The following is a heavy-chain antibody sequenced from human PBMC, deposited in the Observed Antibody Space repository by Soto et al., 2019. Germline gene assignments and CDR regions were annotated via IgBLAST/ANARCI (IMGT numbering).Heavy chain of an antibody. D-gene: IGHD5-12*01. J-gene: IGHJ4*02. CDR2: IKSDGSRT. CDR3: ASLSGNGGY. V-gene: IGHV3-74*01. CDR1: GFTFSDYW. Sequence: PGGSLRLSCAGSGFTFSDYWNAWVRQGPGKGLAWVSRIKSDGSRTSDADSVRGRVTISRDNAKDTLYLQMNSLRAEDTAVYYCASLSGNGGYWGQGTQVTVSS.